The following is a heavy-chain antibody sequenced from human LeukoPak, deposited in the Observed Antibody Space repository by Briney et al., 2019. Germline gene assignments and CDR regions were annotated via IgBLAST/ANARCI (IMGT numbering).Heavy chain of an antibody. Sequence: SETLSLTCTVSGGSISGYYWSWIRQPPGKGLEWIGYIYYSGSTKYNPSLKSRVTISVDTSKNQFSLNLSSVTAADTAVYYCARDVVVVPAAIHYGMDVWGQGTTVTVSS. CDR2: IYYSGST. J-gene: IGHJ6*02. D-gene: IGHD2-2*01. CDR3: ARDVVVVPAAIHYGMDV. V-gene: IGHV4-59*12. CDR1: GGSISGYY.